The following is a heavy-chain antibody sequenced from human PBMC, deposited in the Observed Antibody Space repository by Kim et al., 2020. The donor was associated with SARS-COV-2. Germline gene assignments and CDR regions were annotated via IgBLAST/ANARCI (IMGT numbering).Heavy chain of an antibody. V-gene: IGHV3-23*03. CDR3: ARETNGLFDY. J-gene: IGHJ4*02. Sequence: TYYADSVMGRFTISRDNSQNTMFLQMNSLRVKDSALYYCARETNGLFDYWGQGILVTVSS. CDR2: T. D-gene: IGHD2-8*01.